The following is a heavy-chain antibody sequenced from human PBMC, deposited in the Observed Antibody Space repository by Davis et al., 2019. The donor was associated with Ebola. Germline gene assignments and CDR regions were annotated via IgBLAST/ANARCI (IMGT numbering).Heavy chain of an antibody. D-gene: IGHD6-6*01. CDR1: GFAFNSHS. J-gene: IGHJ6*02. Sequence: GESPKISCAGSGFAFNSHSMNWVRQAPGKGLDWVSSISSDSRYIFYADSVKGRFTISRDNAKNSLYLQMNSLTAEDTAVYYCARDPGSSSRYYYYGMDVWGQGTTVTVSS. CDR2: ISSDSRYI. CDR3: ARDPGSSSRYYYYGMDV. V-gene: IGHV3-21*01.